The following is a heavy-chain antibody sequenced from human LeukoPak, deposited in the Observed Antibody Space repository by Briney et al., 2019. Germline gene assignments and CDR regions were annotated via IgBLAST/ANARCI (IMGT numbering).Heavy chain of an antibody. CDR1: GGSISSYY. D-gene: IGHD3-22*01. Sequence: TETLSLTCIVSGGSISSYYWSWIRQPPGKGLEWIGYIYYSGSTNYNPSLKSRVTISVDTSKNQFSLKLSSVAAADTAVYYCARHYYDYYDSSGYFRTPTPSAFDIWGQGTMVTVSS. V-gene: IGHV4-59*08. CDR2: IYYSGST. J-gene: IGHJ3*02. CDR3: ARHYYDYYDSSGYFRTPTPSAFDI.